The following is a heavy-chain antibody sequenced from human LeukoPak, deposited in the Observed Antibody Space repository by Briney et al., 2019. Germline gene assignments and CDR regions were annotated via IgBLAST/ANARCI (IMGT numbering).Heavy chain of an antibody. CDR3: AKGRWFGDGLQGWFDP. J-gene: IGHJ5*02. CDR1: GFTFSSYG. D-gene: IGHD3-10*01. V-gene: IGHV3-30*02. Sequence: PGGSLRLSCAASGFTFSSYGMHWVRQAPGKGLEWVAFIRYDGSNKYYADSVKGRFTISRDNSKNTLYLQVNSLRAEDTAVYYCAKGRWFGDGLQGWFDPWGQGTLVTVSS. CDR2: IRYDGSNK.